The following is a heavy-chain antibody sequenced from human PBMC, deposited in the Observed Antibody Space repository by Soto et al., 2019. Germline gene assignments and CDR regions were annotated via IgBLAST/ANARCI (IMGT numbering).Heavy chain of an antibody. V-gene: IGHV3-15*07. CDR2: IKSKTDGGTT. D-gene: IGHD3-22*01. Sequence: PGGSLRLSCAASGCTFSNAWMNWIRQAPGKGPEWGRRIKSKTDGGTTDYAAPVKGRFTISRDDSKHTLDLQMNSLKTEDTAVYYCTTDRPYYYDSSGYPGRLDYWGQGTLVTVSS. J-gene: IGHJ4*02. CDR1: GCTFSNAW. CDR3: TTDRPYYYDSSGYPGRLDY.